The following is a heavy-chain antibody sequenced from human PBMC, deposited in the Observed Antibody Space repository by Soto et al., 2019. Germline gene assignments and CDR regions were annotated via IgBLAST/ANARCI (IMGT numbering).Heavy chain of an antibody. D-gene: IGHD5-12*01. V-gene: IGHV1-18*04. Sequence: GASVKVSCKASGYRFSTYGINWVRQAPGQGLEWLGWTSTNNDDRNYAQKFRSRVTFTTDTYTSTAYMELRSLRADDTAVYYCAFQTLKGYLSDYWGQGTLVTVSS. J-gene: IGHJ4*02. CDR3: AFQTLKGYLSDY. CDR1: GYRFSTYG. CDR2: TSTNNDDR.